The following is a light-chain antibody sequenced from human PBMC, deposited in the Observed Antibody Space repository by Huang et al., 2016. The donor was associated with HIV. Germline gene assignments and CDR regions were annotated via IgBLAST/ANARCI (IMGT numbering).Light chain of an antibody. V-gene: IGKV1-39*01. CDR3: QQSDRTPRT. CDR1: QNISRY. J-gene: IGKJ2*01. CDR2: AAI. Sequence: DIQMTQSPSSLSAFIGDRVIISCRASQNISRYLSWYQQKPGKAPKLLIYAAISLQGGVPSTFSGSGSGTDFTLTITNLQPEDSATYYCQQSDRTPRTFGQGTKLEIK.